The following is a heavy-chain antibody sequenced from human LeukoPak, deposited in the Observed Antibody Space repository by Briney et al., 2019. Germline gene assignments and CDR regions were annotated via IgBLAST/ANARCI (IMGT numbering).Heavy chain of an antibody. CDR3: ASLGLYCSGGSCYSDYYYYYYMDV. Sequence: ASVKVSCKASGGTFSSYAISWVRQAPGQGLEWMGRIIPIFGTANYAQKFQGRVTITTDESTSTAYMELSSLRSEDTAVYYCASLGLYCSGGSCYSDYYYYYYMDVWGKGTTVTVSS. V-gene: IGHV1-69*05. D-gene: IGHD2-15*01. CDR1: GGTFSSYA. J-gene: IGHJ6*03. CDR2: IIPIFGTA.